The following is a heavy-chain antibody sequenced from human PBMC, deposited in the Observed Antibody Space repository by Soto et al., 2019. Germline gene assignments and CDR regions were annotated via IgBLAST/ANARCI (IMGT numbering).Heavy chain of an antibody. CDR1: GYSFSFYG. Sequence: QIQLVQSGAEWRKPGASVTVSCTASGYSFSFYGINWVRQAPGQGLEWMGWINPSDGNRNFAQKYEDRVTMTTATSTNTVFLELRSLKSDDTAIYYCARDRLGCYESRGFYSWGQGTMVTVSP. CDR2: INPSDGNR. D-gene: IGHD3-22*01. V-gene: IGHV1-18*01. J-gene: IGHJ4*02. CDR3: ARDRLGCYESRGFYS.